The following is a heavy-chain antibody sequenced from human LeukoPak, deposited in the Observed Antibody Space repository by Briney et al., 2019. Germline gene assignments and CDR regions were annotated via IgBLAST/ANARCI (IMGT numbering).Heavy chain of an antibody. CDR1: GVSLRGYY. J-gene: IGHJ6*03. V-gene: IGHV4-34*01. Sequence: SETLSLTCAVYGVSLRGYYWSWIRQSPEKGLEWIGEISHEGDSIYNPSLKSRLTLSVDMPKNQFSLKLRSVTAADTAVYYCARGRNYVSDYYFDVWGKGTTVIVSS. D-gene: IGHD1-7*01. CDR2: ISHEGDS. CDR3: ARGRNYVSDYYFDV.